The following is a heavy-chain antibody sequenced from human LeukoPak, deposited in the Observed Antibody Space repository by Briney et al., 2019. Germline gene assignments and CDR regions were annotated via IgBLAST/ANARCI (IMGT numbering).Heavy chain of an antibody. Sequence: AGSLRLSCAASGFTFSTYTMYWVRHPPGKRLEWVSIIGNNGGGIHYADSVRGRFTISRDNSKNALYLQMNSLRVEDTAVYYCAIDPNWGTHSWGQGVLVTVSS. J-gene: IGHJ4*02. V-gene: IGHV3-23*01. D-gene: IGHD7-27*01. CDR3: AIDPNWGTHS. CDR2: IGNNGGGI. CDR1: GFTFSTYT.